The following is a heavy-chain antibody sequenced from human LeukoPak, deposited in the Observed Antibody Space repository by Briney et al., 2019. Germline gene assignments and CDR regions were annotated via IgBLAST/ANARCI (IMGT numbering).Heavy chain of an antibody. CDR1: GFTFSSYG. Sequence: PGGTLRLSCAASGFTFSSYGMSWVRQAPGKGLEWVSAISGSGGSTYYADSVKGRFTISRDNSKNTLYLQMNSLRAEDTAVYYCAKDPEQRLAGDLGYWGQGTLVTVSS. V-gene: IGHV3-23*01. CDR2: ISGSGGST. J-gene: IGHJ4*02. D-gene: IGHD6-25*01. CDR3: AKDPEQRLAGDLGY.